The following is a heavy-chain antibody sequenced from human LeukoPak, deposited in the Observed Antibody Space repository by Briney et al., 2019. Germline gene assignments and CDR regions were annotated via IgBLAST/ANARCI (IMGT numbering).Heavy chain of an antibody. V-gene: IGHV4-59*01. CDR3: ARTQDYGGPDAFDI. Sequence: SETLSLTCTVSGGSISGYYWTWIRQPPGKGLEWIGYIYYSGSTNYNPSLKSRGTISVDTSKNQFSLKLSSVTAADTAVYYCARTQDYGGPDAFDIWGQGTMVTVSS. D-gene: IGHD4-23*01. J-gene: IGHJ3*02. CDR2: IYYSGST. CDR1: GGSISGYY.